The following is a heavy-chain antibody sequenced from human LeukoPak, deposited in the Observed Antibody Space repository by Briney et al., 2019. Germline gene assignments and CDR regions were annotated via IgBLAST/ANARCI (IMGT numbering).Heavy chain of an antibody. CDR1: GGSFSGYY. D-gene: IGHD1-1*01. V-gene: IGHV4-34*01. CDR3: ARGLRRVQLETRWFDP. CDR2: INHSGST. Sequence: SETLSLTCAVYGGSFSGYYWSWIHQPPGKGLEWIGEINHSGSTNYNPSLKSRVTISVDTSKNQFSLKLSSVTAADTAVYYCARGLRRVQLETRWFDPWGQGTLVTVSS. J-gene: IGHJ5*02.